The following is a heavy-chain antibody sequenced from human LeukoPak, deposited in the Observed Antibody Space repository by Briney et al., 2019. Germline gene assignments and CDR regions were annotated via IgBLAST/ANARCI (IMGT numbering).Heavy chain of an antibody. CDR2: INPNSGGT. CDR3: ARDEVPYGLYYYYGMDV. Sequence: ASVKVSCKASGYTFTGYYMHWVPQAPGQGLEWMGWINPNSGGTNYAQKFQGRVTMTRDTSISTAYMELSRLRSDDTAVYYCARDEVPYGLYYYYGMDVWGQGTTVTVSS. D-gene: IGHD4-17*01. J-gene: IGHJ6*02. V-gene: IGHV1-2*02. CDR1: GYTFTGYY.